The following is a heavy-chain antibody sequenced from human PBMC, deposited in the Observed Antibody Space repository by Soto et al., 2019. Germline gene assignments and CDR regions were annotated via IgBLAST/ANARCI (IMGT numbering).Heavy chain of an antibody. CDR3: AGDLSPADSPAAGDFDP. Sequence: GGSLRLSCAAAGFTFSIYSLNWVRQAPGKGLECVSSISSRSSYIYYADSVKGRFTISRDNAKNSLYLQMNSLRAEDTAVHYCAGDLSPADSPAAGDFDPWGQGTLVTVYS. D-gene: IGHD2-21*02. CDR1: GFTFSIYS. CDR2: ISSRSSYI. V-gene: IGHV3-21*01. J-gene: IGHJ5*02.